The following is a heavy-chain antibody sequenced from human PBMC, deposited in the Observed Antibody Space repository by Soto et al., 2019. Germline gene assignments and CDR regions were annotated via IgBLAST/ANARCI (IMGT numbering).Heavy chain of an antibody. Sequence: GESLKISCKGSGYSFTSYWISWVRQMPGKGLEWMGRIDPSDSYTNYSPSFQGHVTISADKPISTAYLQWSSLKASDTAMYYCARLGKPYDFWSGYWEGNWFDPWGQGTLVTVSS. CDR2: IDPSDSYT. V-gene: IGHV5-10-1*01. J-gene: IGHJ5*02. D-gene: IGHD3-3*01. CDR3: ARLGKPYDFWSGYWEGNWFDP. CDR1: GYSFTSYW.